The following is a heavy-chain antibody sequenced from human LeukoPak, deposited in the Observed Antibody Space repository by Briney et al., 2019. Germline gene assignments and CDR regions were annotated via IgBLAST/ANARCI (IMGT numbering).Heavy chain of an antibody. J-gene: IGHJ4*02. Sequence: SEPLSLTCSVSGGSISPYYWSWIRQPAGKGLEWIGRIYTSGSTNYNPSLKSRVTMSVDTSKNQFSLKLSSVTAADTAVYYCARVRGSGWSFDYWGQGTLVTVSS. CDR3: ARVRGSGWSFDY. V-gene: IGHV4-4*07. CDR1: GGSISPYY. D-gene: IGHD6-19*01. CDR2: IYTSGST.